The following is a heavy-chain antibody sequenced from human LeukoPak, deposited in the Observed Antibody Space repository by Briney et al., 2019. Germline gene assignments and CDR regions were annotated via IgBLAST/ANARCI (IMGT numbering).Heavy chain of an antibody. Sequence: PGGSLRLSCAASGFTFSSYAMSWVRQAPGKGLEWVSAISGSGGSAYYADSVKGRFTISRDNSKNTLYLQMNSLRAEDTAVYYCAKVTMVRGVYFDYWGQGTLVTVSS. CDR1: GFTFSSYA. J-gene: IGHJ4*02. CDR3: AKVTMVRGVYFDY. V-gene: IGHV3-23*01. D-gene: IGHD3-10*01. CDR2: ISGSGGSA.